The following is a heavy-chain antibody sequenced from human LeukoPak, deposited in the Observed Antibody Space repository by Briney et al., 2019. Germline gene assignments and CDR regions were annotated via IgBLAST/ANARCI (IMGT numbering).Heavy chain of an antibody. CDR2: MNPNSGNT. V-gene: IGHV1-8*01. J-gene: IGHJ4*02. D-gene: IGHD5-12*01. CDR1: GSPFTSYD. CDR3: ARVPGGRGYDQNY. Sequence: GALVKPSYKPSGSPFTSYDIILGRQATGHGLEWRGWMNPNSGNTGYAQKFQGRVTMTRNTSISTAYMELSSLRSEDTAVYYCARVPGGRGYDQNYWGQGTLVTVSS.